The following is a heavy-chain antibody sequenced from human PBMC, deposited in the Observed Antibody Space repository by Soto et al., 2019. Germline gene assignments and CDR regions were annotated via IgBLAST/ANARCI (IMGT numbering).Heavy chain of an antibody. V-gene: IGHV4-39*01. Sequence: QLQLQESGPGLVKPSETLSLTCTVSGGSISSSSYYWGWIRQPPGKGLEWIGSIYYSGSTYYNPSLKSRVTISVDTSKNQFSLKLSSVTAADTAVYYCARRPRDDFWSGSNHRGNWFDPWGQGTLVTVSS. CDR3: ARRPRDDFWSGSNHRGNWFDP. D-gene: IGHD3-3*01. CDR1: GGSISSSSYY. J-gene: IGHJ5*02. CDR2: IYYSGST.